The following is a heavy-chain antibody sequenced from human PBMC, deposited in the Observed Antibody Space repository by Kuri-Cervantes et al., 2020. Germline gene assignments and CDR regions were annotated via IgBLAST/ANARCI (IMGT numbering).Heavy chain of an antibody. V-gene: IGHV3-30*03. Sequence: GGSLRLSCAASGFTFSSYGMHWVRQAPGKGLEWVAVVSYDGSNKYYADSVKGRFAVSRDNSKNTLYLQMNSLRAEDTAVYYCARDVARLHLAMNYWGQGTLVTVSS. CDR2: VSYDGSNK. D-gene: IGHD3-16*01. CDR1: GFTFSSYG. J-gene: IGHJ4*02. CDR3: ARDVARLHLAMNY.